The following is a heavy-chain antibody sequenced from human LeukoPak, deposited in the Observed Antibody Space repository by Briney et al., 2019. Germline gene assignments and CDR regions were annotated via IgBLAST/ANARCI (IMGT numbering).Heavy chain of an antibody. CDR1: GYTFTGYY. D-gene: IGHD1-26*01. V-gene: IGHV1-2*02. Sequence: ASVKVSCKASGYTFTGYYMHWVRQARGQGREWMGWINPNSGGTNYAQKFQGRVTMTRDTSISTAYMERSRLRSDDTAVYYGARGPGGLDYYYYYMDVWGKGTTVTISS. J-gene: IGHJ6*03. CDR2: INPNSGGT. CDR3: ARGPGGLDYYYYYMDV.